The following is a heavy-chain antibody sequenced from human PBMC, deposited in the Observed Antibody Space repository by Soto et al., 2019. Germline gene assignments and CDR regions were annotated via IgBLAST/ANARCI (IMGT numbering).Heavy chain of an antibody. CDR1: GGSFKSGSYS. CDR3: ARDFAYFDS. CDR2: VYHTGRT. Sequence: SETLSLTCTVSGGSFKSGSYSWSWIRQPPGKGLEWIGYVYHTGRTSYNPSLKSRASISMDTSKNQFSLNLDSVTAADTAVYFCARDFAYFDSWGQGTLVTVSS. J-gene: IGHJ4*02. D-gene: IGHD3-3*01. V-gene: IGHV4-61*01.